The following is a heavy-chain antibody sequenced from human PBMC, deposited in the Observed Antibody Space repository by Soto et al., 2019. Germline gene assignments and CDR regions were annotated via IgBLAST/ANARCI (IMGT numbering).Heavy chain of an antibody. V-gene: IGHV3-33*01. CDR2: IWYDGSNK. CDR3: ARDSRYYYGSGSCGPPIYYYYYYMGV. J-gene: IGHJ6*03. CDR1: GFTFSSYG. Sequence: QVQLVESGGGVVQPGRSLRLSCAASGFTFSSYGMHWVRQAPGKGLEWVAVIWYDGSNKYYADSVKGRFTISRDNSKNTLYLQMNRLRAEDTAVYYCARDSRYYYGSGSCGPPIYYYYYYMGVWGEGTTVTVSS. D-gene: IGHD3-10*01.